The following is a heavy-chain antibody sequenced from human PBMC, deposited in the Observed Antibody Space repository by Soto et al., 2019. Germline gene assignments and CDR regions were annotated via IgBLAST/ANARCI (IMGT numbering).Heavy chain of an antibody. CDR2: IYHSGST. V-gene: IGHV4-38-2*02. CDR3: AREHYYYSSGYYGGLYFDY. CDR1: GYSISSGYY. Sequence: SETMPLTCAVSGYSISSGYYWGWIRQPPGKGLEWIGSIYHSGSTYYNPSLKSRVTISVDTSKNQFSLKLSSVTAADTAVYYCAREHYYYSSGYYGGLYFDYWGQGTLVTVSS. D-gene: IGHD3-22*01. J-gene: IGHJ4*02.